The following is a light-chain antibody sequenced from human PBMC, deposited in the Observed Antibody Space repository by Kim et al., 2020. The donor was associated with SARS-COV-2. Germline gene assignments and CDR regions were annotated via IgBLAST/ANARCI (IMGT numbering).Light chain of an antibody. CDR2: AAS. V-gene: IGKV1-12*01. CDR3: QQANSIPYT. CDR1: QGIHTW. J-gene: IGKJ2*01. Sequence: SASVRDRGTISCRASQGIHTWLAWYQQKPGKAAILLIYAASTLQSGVPSRFSGSVAGADFTLTITNLQPEDFANYYRQQANSIPYTFGQGTKLEI.